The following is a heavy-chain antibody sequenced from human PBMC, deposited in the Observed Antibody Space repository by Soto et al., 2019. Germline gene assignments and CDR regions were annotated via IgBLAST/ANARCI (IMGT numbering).Heavy chain of an antibody. CDR1: GGTFSSYT. J-gene: IGHJ4*02. D-gene: IGHD3-22*01. Sequence: QVQLVQSGAEVKKPGSSVKVSCKASGGTFSSYTISWVRQAPGQGLEWMGRIIPILDIANYAQKFQGRVTITADKSTSTAYMELSSLRSEDTAVYYCARVVRDSGYQYYFDYWGQGTLVTVSS. CDR2: IIPILDIA. V-gene: IGHV1-69*02. CDR3: ARVVRDSGYQYYFDY.